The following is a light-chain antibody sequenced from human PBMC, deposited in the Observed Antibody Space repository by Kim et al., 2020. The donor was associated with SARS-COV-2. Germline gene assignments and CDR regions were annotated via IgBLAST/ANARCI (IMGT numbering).Light chain of an antibody. CDR2: GAS. CDR1: QSVSSSY. Sequence: SPGERATLSCRASQSVSSSYLAWYQQKPGQAPRLLIYGASSRATGIPDRFSGSGSGTDFTLTISRLEPEDFAVYYCQQYNNWPRTFGQGTKVDIK. V-gene: IGKV3-20*01. J-gene: IGKJ1*01. CDR3: QQYNNWPRT.